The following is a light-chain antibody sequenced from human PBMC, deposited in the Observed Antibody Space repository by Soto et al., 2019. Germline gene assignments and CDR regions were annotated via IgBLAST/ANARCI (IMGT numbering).Light chain of an antibody. V-gene: IGLV2-14*01. Sequence: QSALTQPASVSGSPGQSITISCTGTSSDLGGSNYVSWYQQHPGKAPKLIIYEVSNWPSGVSNRFSGSKSGNTASLTISGLQAEDEADYYCSSYTSNITPVVFGGGTKLTVL. CDR1: SSDLGGSNY. CDR3: SSYTSNITPVV. J-gene: IGLJ2*01. CDR2: EVS.